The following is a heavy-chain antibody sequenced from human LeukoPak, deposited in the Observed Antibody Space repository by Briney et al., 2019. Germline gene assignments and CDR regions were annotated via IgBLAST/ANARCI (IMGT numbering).Heavy chain of an antibody. J-gene: IGHJ4*02. CDR1: GFTFSGYS. Sequence: GGSLRLSCAASGFTFSGYSMNWVRQAPGKGLEWVSSISSSSSYIYYADSVKGRFTISRDNAKNSLYLQMNSLRAEDTAVYYCARRRELLGGGDTFDYWGQGTLVTVSS. V-gene: IGHV3-21*01. CDR2: ISSSSSYI. D-gene: IGHD1-26*01. CDR3: ARRRELLGGGDTFDY.